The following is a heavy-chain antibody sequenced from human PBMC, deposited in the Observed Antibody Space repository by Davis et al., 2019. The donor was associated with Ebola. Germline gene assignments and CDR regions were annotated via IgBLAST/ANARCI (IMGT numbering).Heavy chain of an antibody. CDR3: ARGRTVAGTRGLSWFDP. CDR1: GGTFSSYA. Sequence: AASVKVSCKASGGTFSSYAISWVRQAPGQGLEWMGGIIPIFGTANYAQKFQGRVTITADESTSTAYMELSSLRSEDTADYYCARGRTVAGTRGLSWFDPWGQGTLVTVSS. D-gene: IGHD6-19*01. CDR2: IIPIFGTA. J-gene: IGHJ5*02. V-gene: IGHV1-69*13.